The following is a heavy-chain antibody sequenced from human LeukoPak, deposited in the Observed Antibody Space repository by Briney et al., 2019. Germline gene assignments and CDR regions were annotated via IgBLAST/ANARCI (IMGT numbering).Heavy chain of an antibody. V-gene: IGHV4-59*01. CDR1: GGSISGYY. D-gene: IGHD6-6*01. J-gene: IGHJ4*02. Sequence: TSETLSLTCTVSGGSISGYYWSWIRQPPGKGLVWIGYIYYSGTTNYNPSLKSRVTISVDKSKNQFSLKLSSVTAADTAVYYCAREGSRSSSPVDYWGQGTLVTVSS. CDR3: AREGSRSSSPVDY. CDR2: IYYSGTT.